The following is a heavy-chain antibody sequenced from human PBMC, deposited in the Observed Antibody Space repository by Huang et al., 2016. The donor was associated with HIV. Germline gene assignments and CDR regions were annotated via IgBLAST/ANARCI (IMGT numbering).Heavy chain of an antibody. Sequence: QVQLQESGPGLVKPSQTLSLICTVSGGSVSSGSFSWNWIRPPAGKGLEWIGHVYTSGTTSYIPSLKSRVTISLDTSKNQFSLKLSSVTAADTAVYFCARGGIAVSGAYDYCGQGTLVSVSS. CDR2: VYTSGTT. CDR3: ARGGIAVSGAYDY. CDR1: GGSVSSGSFS. D-gene: IGHD6-19*01. J-gene: IGHJ4*02. V-gene: IGHV4-61*09.